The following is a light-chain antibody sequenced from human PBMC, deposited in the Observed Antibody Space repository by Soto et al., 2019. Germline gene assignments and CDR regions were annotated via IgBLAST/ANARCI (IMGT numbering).Light chain of an antibody. V-gene: IGKV1-5*03. CDR3: QQYNNYAFT. J-gene: IGKJ3*01. CDR2: KAS. Sequence: DIQMTQSPSTLSSSVGDRVNMTCRASQSISSWLAWYQQKAGEAPKLLMYKASTLDSGVPSRFSGSGSGTEFTLTISSLQPEDFATYYCQQYNNYAFTFGPGTKVDIK. CDR1: QSISSW.